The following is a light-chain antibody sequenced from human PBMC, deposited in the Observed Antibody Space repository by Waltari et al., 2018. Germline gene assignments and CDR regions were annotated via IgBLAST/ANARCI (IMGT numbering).Light chain of an antibody. CDR3: SSYTSSSTLVV. Sequence: QSALTQPASVSGSPGQSITISCTGTSSDVGGYNYVSWYQQHPGKAPKLMIYDVSNRAPGGFNRFAGSKSGNTASLTISGLQAEDEADYYCSSYTSSSTLVVFGGGTKLTVL. J-gene: IGLJ2*01. CDR1: SSDVGGYNY. V-gene: IGLV2-14*03. CDR2: DVS.